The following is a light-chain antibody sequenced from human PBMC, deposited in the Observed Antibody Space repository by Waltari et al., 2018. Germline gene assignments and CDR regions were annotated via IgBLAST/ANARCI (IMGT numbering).Light chain of an antibody. CDR2: DVS. V-gene: IGLV2-14*03. CDR3: SSFTSTTTLI. Sequence: QSALTQPASVSGSPGQSIAISCTGTSSDVGGYNSVSWYQQHPGKVPELVIYDVSNRPSGVSNRVSGSKSCNTASLTISGLQADDEADYYCSSFTSTTTLIFGGGTKLTVL. CDR1: SSDVGGYNS. J-gene: IGLJ2*01.